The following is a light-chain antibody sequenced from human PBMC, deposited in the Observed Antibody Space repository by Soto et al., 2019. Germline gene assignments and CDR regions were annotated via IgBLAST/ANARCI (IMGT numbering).Light chain of an antibody. J-gene: IGLJ3*02. CDR2: DNT. V-gene: IGLV1-40*01. CDR3: QSYDNTLSGARV. CDR1: GSNIGAGYT. Sequence: QSVLTQAPSLSGAPGQSVTISCTGCGSNIGAGYTVHWYQQLPGTAPKLLIYDNTNRASGLPDRFTGSTSGTSASLAITGLQAADEADYFCQSYDNTLSGARVFGGGTKLTV.